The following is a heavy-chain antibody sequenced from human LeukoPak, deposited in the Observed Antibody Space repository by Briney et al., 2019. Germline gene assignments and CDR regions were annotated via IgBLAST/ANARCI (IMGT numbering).Heavy chain of an antibody. J-gene: IGHJ4*02. CDR2: IRSRTGGT. CDR1: GYTFADYY. V-gene: IGHV1-2*02. CDR3: ARDSEAAAGLSFDF. Sequence: ASVKVSFKASGYTFADYYIHWVRQAPGHGLEWVGWIRSRTGGTRYAQKFQGRVTMTWDTSSSTYYMELTSLTSDDTAVYYCARDSEAAAGLSFDFWGQGTRVTVSS. D-gene: IGHD6-13*01.